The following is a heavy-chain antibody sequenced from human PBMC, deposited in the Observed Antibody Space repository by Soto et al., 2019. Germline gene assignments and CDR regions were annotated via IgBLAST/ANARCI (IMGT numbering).Heavy chain of an antibody. D-gene: IGHD3-3*01. CDR2: IWYDGSNK. Sequence: GGSLRLSCAASGFTFSSYGMHWVRQAPGKGLKWVAVIWYDGSNKYYADSVKGRFTISRDNSKSTLYLQMSSLRAEDTAVYYCAKDYDFWSVCVNPYFDSWGLGTLVTVSS. CDR1: GFTFSSYG. V-gene: IGHV3-33*03. J-gene: IGHJ4*02. CDR3: AKDYDFWSVCVNPYFDS.